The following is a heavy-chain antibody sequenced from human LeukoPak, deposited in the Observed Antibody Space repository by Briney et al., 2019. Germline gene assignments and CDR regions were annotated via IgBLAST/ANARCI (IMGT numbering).Heavy chain of an antibody. CDR3: ASFNTYSSGWYDY. J-gene: IGHJ4*02. D-gene: IGHD6-19*01. V-gene: IGHV3-21*01. CDR1: GFTFSSYS. CDR2: ISSSSSYI. Sequence: GGSLRLSCAASGFTFSSYSMNRVRQAPGKGLEWVSSISSSSSYIYYADSVKGRFTISRDNAKNSLYLQMNSLRAEDTAVYYCASFNTYSSGWYDYWGQGTLVTVSS.